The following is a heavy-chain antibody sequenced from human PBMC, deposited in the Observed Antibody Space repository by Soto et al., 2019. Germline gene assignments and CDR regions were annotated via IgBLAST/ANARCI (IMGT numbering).Heavy chain of an antibody. J-gene: IGHJ4*02. CDR2: INAGNGNT. CDR3: ARGYCSSTSCSDFDY. CDR1: GYTFTSYA. Sequence: QVQLVQSGAEVKKPGASVKVSCKASGYTFTSYAMHWVRQAPRQRLEWMGWINAGNGNTKYSQKFQGRVTITRDTSASTAYMELSSLRSEDTAVYYCARGYCSSTSCSDFDYWGQGTLVTVSS. V-gene: IGHV1-3*01. D-gene: IGHD2-2*01.